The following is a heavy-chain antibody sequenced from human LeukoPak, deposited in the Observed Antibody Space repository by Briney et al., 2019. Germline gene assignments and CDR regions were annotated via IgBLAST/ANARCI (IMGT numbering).Heavy chain of an antibody. J-gene: IGHJ4*02. CDR2: IHSGGRT. CDR1: GFSVSNNY. V-gene: IGHV3-66*01. Sequence: GGSLRLSCAASGFSVSNNYLSWVRQPPGKGLEWVSVIHSGGRTKYADSVRGRFTISRDTAKNTVYLQMNSLRVDDTAAYYCARPGSASGYWVHWGQGTLVTVSS. D-gene: IGHD3-3*01. CDR3: ARPGSASGYWVH.